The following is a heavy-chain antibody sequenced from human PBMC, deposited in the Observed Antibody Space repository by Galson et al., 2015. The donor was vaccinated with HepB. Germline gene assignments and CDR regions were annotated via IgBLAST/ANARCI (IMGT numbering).Heavy chain of an antibody. J-gene: IGHJ3*02. CDR3: ARDFRDSSGYNYPWGGIDI. CDR1: GFTLSSNW. Sequence: SLRLSCAASGFTLSSNWMSWLRQAPGKGLDWVALISYDGTNKYYADSVKGRFTISRDNSKNTLHLQMNSLRPEDTAVFYCARDFRDSSGYNYPWGGIDIWGQGTRVTVSS. CDR2: ISYDGTNK. V-gene: IGHV3-30-3*01. D-gene: IGHD3-22*01.